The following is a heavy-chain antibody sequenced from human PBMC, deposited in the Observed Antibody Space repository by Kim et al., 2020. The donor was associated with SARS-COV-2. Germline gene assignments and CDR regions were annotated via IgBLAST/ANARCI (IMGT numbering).Heavy chain of an antibody. CDR3: ARRSTLIPSRPHFDY. V-gene: IGHV4-39*01. D-gene: IGHD6-6*01. J-gene: IGHJ4*02. CDR1: GGSISGYY. Sequence: SETLSLTCIVSGGSISGYYWGWIRLSPGKGLEWIGSIYYSGNTYYNPSLKSRVTISVDTSKNQFSLKLSSVTAADTAVYYCARRSTLIPSRPHFDYWGQGILVPVSS. CDR2: IYYSGNT.